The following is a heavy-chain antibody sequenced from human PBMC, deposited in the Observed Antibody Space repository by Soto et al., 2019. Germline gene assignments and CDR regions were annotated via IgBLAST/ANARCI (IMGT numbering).Heavy chain of an antibody. CDR2: IYNGGST. D-gene: IGHD3-3*01. CDR1: GDSVSSVGFH. V-gene: IGHV4-30-4*02. Sequence: SETLSLTCTVSGDSVSSVGFHWAWLRRPPGKGLEWIGYIYNGGSTYYRPSLESRMHMSLDATRNRYSLRLTSVTAADTAVYFCARAPVGLDAISYFDYWGQGKLVTVSS. CDR3: ARAPVGLDAISYFDY. J-gene: IGHJ4*02.